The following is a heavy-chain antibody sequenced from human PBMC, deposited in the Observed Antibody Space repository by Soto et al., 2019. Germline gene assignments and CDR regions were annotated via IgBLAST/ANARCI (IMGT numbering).Heavy chain of an antibody. CDR3: ARLWFGELLSHYGMDV. D-gene: IGHD3-10*01. Sequence: KTSETLSLTCTVSGGSISSSSYYWGWIRQPPGKGLEWIGSIYYSGSTYYNPSLKSRVTISVDTSKNQLALKLSSVTAADTAVYYCARLWFGELLSHYGMDVWGQGTTVTVSS. J-gene: IGHJ6*02. V-gene: IGHV4-39*01. CDR1: GGSISSSSYY. CDR2: IYYSGST.